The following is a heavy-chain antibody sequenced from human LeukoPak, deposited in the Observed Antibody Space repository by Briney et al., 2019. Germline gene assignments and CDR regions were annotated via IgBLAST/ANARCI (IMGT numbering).Heavy chain of an antibody. CDR3: SPCGHAYDWFGP. D-gene: IGHD5-12*01. CDR2: IIPFLGEV. Sequence: EASVKVSCKAFGATLNIGHAFIWARQAPGQGLQWMGRIIPFLGEVNYEQNFQGRVSFTADKSTATMYMEMKSLRLDDTAIYYCSPCGHAYDWFGPWGQGTLVTVSS. J-gene: IGHJ5*02. CDR1: GATLNIGHA. V-gene: IGHV1-69*04.